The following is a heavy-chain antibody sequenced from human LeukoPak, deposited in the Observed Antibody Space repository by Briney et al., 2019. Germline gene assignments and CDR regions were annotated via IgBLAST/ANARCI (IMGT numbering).Heavy chain of an antibody. CDR1: GFTFSSYG. CDR2: ISYDGSSK. D-gene: IGHD6-19*01. J-gene: IGHJ6*03. Sequence: GGSLRLSCAASGFTFSSYGMHWVRQAPGKGLEWVAVISYDGSSKYYADSVKGRFTISRDNSKNTLYLQMNSLRAEDTAVYYCATQGYSSGFPYYYYYMDVWGKGTTVTVSS. CDR3: ATQGYSSGFPYYYYYMDV. V-gene: IGHV3-30*03.